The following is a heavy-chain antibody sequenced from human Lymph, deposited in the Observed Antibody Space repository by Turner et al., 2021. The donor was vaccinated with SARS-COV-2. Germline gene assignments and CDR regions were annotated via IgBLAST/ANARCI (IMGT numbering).Heavy chain of an antibody. J-gene: IGHJ6*02. Sequence: QVQLVESGGGVVQPGRSLRLYCAASGFTFSSYGMHWVRQAPGKGLEWVAVISYDGSNKYYADSVKGRFTISRDNTKKTLYLQMNSLRAEDTAVYYCAKVRSIFGVVIGGMDVWGQGTTVTVSS. D-gene: IGHD3-3*01. CDR3: AKVRSIFGVVIGGMDV. CDR1: GFTFSSYG. CDR2: ISYDGSNK. V-gene: IGHV3-30*18.